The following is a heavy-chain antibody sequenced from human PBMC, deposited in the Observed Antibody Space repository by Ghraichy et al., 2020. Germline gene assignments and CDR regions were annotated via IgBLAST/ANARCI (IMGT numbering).Heavy chain of an antibody. D-gene: IGHD3-3*01. Sequence: SGPTLVKPTQTLTLTCTFSGFSLRTSGVGVGWIRQPPGKALEWLALIYYNDDKRYSPSLKSRLTITKDTSKNQVVLTVTNMDPVDTATYYCAHRSKPAYDVWSGYYDYWGQGALVTVSS. V-gene: IGHV2-5*01. J-gene: IGHJ4*02. CDR1: GFSLRTSGVG. CDR3: AHRSKPAYDVWSGYYDY. CDR2: IYYNDDK.